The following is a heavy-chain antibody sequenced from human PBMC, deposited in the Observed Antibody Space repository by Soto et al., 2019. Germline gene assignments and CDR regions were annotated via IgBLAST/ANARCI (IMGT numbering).Heavy chain of an antibody. CDR1: GYTFTSYD. CDR3: ARRPYYDILTGYLAFDI. V-gene: IGHV1-69*13. J-gene: IGHJ3*02. Sequence: SVKVSCKASGYTFTSYDINWVRQATGQGLEWMGGIIPIFGTANYAQKFQGRVTITADESTSTAYMELSSLRSEDTAVYYCARRPYYDILTGYLAFDIWGQGTMVTVSS. CDR2: IIPIFGTA. D-gene: IGHD3-9*01.